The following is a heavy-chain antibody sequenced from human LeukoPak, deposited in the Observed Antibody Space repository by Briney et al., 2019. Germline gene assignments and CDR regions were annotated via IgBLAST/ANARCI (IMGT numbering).Heavy chain of an antibody. CDR2: ISGSGSNT. J-gene: IGHJ4*02. CDR1: GFTFSSYA. CDR3: GKLTYDWLLGPFDY. D-gene: IGHD3-9*01. Sequence: AGSLRLSCAASGFTFSSYAMSWVRQAPGKGLEWVSSISGSGSNTYYADSVKGGFTISRDNSKNTLYLQMNSLRGEDTAVYYSGKLTYDWLLGPFDYWGQGTLVTVSS. V-gene: IGHV3-23*01.